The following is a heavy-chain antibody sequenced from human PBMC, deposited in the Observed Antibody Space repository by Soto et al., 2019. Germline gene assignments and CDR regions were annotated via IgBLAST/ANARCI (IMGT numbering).Heavy chain of an antibody. V-gene: IGHV3-23*01. Sequence: GGSLRLSCAASGFTFSKFAISWVRQAPGKRLEWVSAISSSGAVTYYAGSVEGRFIISRDNSKSTLLLQLNSLRAEDTAMYFCARGRRFETSVTAYYFDYWGQGSLVTVSS. CDR1: GFTFSKFA. CDR2: ISSSGAVT. J-gene: IGHJ4*02. CDR3: ARGRRFETSVTAYYFDY. D-gene: IGHD4-17*01.